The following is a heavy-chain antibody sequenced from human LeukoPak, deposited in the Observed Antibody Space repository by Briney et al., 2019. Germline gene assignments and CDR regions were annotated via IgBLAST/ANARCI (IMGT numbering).Heavy chain of an antibody. Sequence: SQTLSLTCAISGDSASSNSAAWNWIRQSPSRGLEWQGRTYYRSKWYNDYAVSVKSRITINPDTSKNQFSLQLNSVTPEDTAVYYCARASEGSSWYHYYYGMDVWGQGTTVTVSS. CDR1: GDSASSNSAA. J-gene: IGHJ6*02. D-gene: IGHD6-13*01. CDR2: TYYRSKWYN. V-gene: IGHV6-1*01. CDR3: ARASEGSSWYHYYYGMDV.